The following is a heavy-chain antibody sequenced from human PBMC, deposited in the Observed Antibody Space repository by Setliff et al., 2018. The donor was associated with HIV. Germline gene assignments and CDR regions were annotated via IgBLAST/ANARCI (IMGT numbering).Heavy chain of an antibody. CDR1: GGSISSTTYY. CDR3: ARELLQFLEWLPLYFDF. Sequence: PSETLSLTCTVSGGSISSTTYYWGWIRQSPGKGLEWVGSVSYGGTTRYNPSLKSRVTISVDTSSNQFSLKLSSMTAADTAVYHCARELLQFLEWLPLYFDFWGQGTLVTVSS. CDR2: VSYGGTT. D-gene: IGHD3-3*01. J-gene: IGHJ4*02. V-gene: IGHV4-39*07.